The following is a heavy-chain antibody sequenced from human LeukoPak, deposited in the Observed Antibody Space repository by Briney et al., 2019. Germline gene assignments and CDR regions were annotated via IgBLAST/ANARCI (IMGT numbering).Heavy chain of an antibody. D-gene: IGHD3-10*01. CDR2: IKDDGSET. Sequence: GGSLRLSCAGSGFSFGRFWMNWVRQAPGKGLEWVAHIKDDGSETHYVDSLKGRFTVSRDNAKNSLYLQMNSLRAEDTAVYYCARGVRIRLYHHWGQGTLVTVSS. CDR3: ARGVRIRLYHH. J-gene: IGHJ1*01. CDR1: GFSFGRFW. V-gene: IGHV3-7*01.